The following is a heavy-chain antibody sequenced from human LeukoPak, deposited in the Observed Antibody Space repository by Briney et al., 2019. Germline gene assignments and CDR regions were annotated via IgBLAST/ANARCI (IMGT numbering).Heavy chain of an antibody. D-gene: IGHD2-2*01. V-gene: IGHV3-7*01. CDR1: GFTFNKYW. CDR2: IKQDGSEK. CDR3: ARGPQGFCSTSSCYVGY. Sequence: GGSLRLSCAASGFTFNKYWMSWVRQAPGKGLEWVANIKQDGSEKYYVDSVKGRFTIFRDNAENSLDLQMNSLRVEDTAVYYCARGPQGFCSTSSCYVGYWGQGTLVTVSS. J-gene: IGHJ4*02.